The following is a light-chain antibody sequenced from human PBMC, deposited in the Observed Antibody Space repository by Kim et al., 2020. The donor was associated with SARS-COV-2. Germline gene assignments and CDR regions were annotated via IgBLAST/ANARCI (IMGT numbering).Light chain of an antibody. J-gene: IGKJ1*01. CDR2: GAS. V-gene: IGKV3-20*01. CDR1: QSLTTNY. Sequence: EIVLTQSPGTVSLSPGERATLSCRASQSLTTNYLAWYQQKPGQAPTLLIYGASSRATNIPDRFSGSGSGTDFTLTISRLEPEDFAVYFCQQYVSSSWTFGQGTKLEIK. CDR3: QQYVSSSWT.